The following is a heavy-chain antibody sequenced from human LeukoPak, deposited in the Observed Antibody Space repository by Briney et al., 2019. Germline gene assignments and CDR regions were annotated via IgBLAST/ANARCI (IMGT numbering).Heavy chain of an antibody. D-gene: IGHD5-18*01. CDR3: ARVDTAMVFYYYYYMDV. Sequence: GGSLRLSCAASGFTFSSYWMHWVRQAPGKGLVWVSRINSDGSSTSYADSVKGRFTISRDNAKNTPYLRMNSLRAEGTAVYYCARVDTAMVFYYYYYMDVWGKGTTVTVSS. CDR2: INSDGSST. V-gene: IGHV3-74*01. CDR1: GFTFSSYW. J-gene: IGHJ6*03.